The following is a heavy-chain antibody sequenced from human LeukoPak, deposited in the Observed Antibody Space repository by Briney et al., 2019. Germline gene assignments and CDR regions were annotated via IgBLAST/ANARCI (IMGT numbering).Heavy chain of an antibody. V-gene: IGHV3-30*02. Sequence: GGSLRLSCAAPGFTFSSYGMHWVRQAPGKGLEWVAFIRYDGSNKYYADSVKGRFTISRDNSKNTLYLQMNSLRAEDTAVYYCATYLGIAVAGSGSGATQAWGQGTLVTVSS. CDR1: GFTFSSYG. J-gene: IGHJ5*02. CDR2: IRYDGSNK. D-gene: IGHD6-19*01. CDR3: ATYLGIAVAGSGSGATQA.